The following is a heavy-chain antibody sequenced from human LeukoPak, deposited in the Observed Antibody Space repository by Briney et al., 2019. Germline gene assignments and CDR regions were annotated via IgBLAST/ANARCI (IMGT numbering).Heavy chain of an antibody. D-gene: IGHD3-22*01. CDR3: ARTYYDGSGYSPPEDS. V-gene: IGHV3-48*03. J-gene: IGHJ4*02. CDR1: GFTFSSYE. Sequence: GGSLRLSCAASGFTFSSYEWNWVRQAPGMGLEWVSFISSTGTTIYYADSVKGRFTISKDNAKNSLYPQMNSLRAEDTAVYYCARTYYDGSGYSPPEDSWGQGTLVTVSS. CDR2: ISSTGTTI.